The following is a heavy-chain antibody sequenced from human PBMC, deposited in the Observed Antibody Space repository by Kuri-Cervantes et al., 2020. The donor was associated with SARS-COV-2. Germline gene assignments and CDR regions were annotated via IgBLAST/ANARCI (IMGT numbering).Heavy chain of an antibody. CDR2: IIPSLDTV. J-gene: IGHJ1*01. Sequence: SVKVSCKASGDTFSNYGISWVRQAPGQGLDWMGGIIPSLDTVNYAQKFQGRVTISADESTSTAYMELSSLRSEDTAVYYCASPSPDIVVVPAAHPSPPEEYFQHWGQGTLVTVSS. V-gene: IGHV1-69*13. CDR3: ASPSPDIVVVPAAHPSPPEEYFQH. D-gene: IGHD2-2*01. CDR1: GDTFSNYG.